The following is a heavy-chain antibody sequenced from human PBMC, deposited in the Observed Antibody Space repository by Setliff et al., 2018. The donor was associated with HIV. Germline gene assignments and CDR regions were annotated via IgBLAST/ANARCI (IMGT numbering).Heavy chain of an antibody. J-gene: IGHJ4*02. CDR1: GGSISPTNYC. V-gene: IGHV4-39*01. CDR3: ARGVPLLPPNF. CDR2: VCYSGGT. Sequence: TLSLTCIVSGGSISPTNYCWGWIRQTPGQGLEWIGTVCYSGGTYYNPSLMGRVTISIDTSKNQFSLNLSSVAAADTAIYYCARGVPLLPPNFWGQGTLVTVSS. D-gene: IGHD2-15*01.